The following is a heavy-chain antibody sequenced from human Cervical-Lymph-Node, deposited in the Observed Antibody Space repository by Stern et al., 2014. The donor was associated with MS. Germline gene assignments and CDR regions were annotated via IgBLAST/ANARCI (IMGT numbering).Heavy chain of an antibody. V-gene: IGHV3-53*01. J-gene: IGHJ5*02. Sequence: EMQLVESGGGLIQPGGSLTLSCAASGFSISGHYMSWVRQAPGKGLEWVSLIYAGGTTYYSNSVDGRFSISRDNSKNMVYLQMNDLRAEDTAVYYCARDLSADCGDDCFSGWFDPWGQGTLVTVSS. D-gene: IGHD2-21*02. CDR1: GFSISGHY. CDR3: ARDLSADCGDDCFSGWFDP. CDR2: IYAGGTT.